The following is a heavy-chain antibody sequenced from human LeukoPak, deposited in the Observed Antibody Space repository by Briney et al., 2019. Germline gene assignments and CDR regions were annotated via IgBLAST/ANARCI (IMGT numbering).Heavy chain of an antibody. Sequence: GGSLRLSCAASGFTFSGYAMSWVRQAPGKGLEWVSAISGSGGSTYYADSVKGRFTISRDNSKNTLYLQMNSLRAEDTAVYYCAKRFDFWSGYYILEFGYWGQGTLVTVSS. V-gene: IGHV3-23*01. J-gene: IGHJ4*02. CDR3: AKRFDFWSGYYILEFGY. D-gene: IGHD3-3*01. CDR2: ISGSGGST. CDR1: GFTFSGYA.